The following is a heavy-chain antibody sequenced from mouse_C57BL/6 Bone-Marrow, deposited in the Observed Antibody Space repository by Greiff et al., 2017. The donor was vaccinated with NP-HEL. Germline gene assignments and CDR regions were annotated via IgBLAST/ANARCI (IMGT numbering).Heavy chain of an antibody. D-gene: IGHD1-1*01. J-gene: IGHJ4*01. CDR3: ARRLSTVVPHYYAMDY. V-gene: IGHV5-12*01. Sequence: EVKVEESGGGLVQPGGSLKLSCAASGFTFSDYYMYWVRQTPEKRLEWVAYISNGGGSTYYPDTVKGRFTIARDNAKNTLYLQMSRLKSEDTAMYYCARRLSTVVPHYYAMDYWGQGTSVTVSS. CDR2: ISNGGGST. CDR1: GFTFSDYY.